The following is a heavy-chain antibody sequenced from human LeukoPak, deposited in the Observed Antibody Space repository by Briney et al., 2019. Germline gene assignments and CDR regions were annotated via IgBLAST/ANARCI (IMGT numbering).Heavy chain of an antibody. D-gene: IGHD1-1*01. Sequence: GGSLRLSCAASGFTFSSYGMHWVRQAPGKGLEWVSLIWYDGSNKYNADSVKGRFTISRDNSQNTLSLQMNSLRAEDTAVYYCAKTRPGKPFEFDIWGQGTMVTVSS. CDR3: AKTRPGKPFEFDI. J-gene: IGHJ3*02. CDR2: IWYDGSNK. V-gene: IGHV3-33*08. CDR1: GFTFSSYG.